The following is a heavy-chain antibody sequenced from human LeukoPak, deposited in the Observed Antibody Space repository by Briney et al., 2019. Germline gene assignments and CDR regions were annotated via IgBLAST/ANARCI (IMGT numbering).Heavy chain of an antibody. J-gene: IGHJ5*02. CDR3: AIAPPPHCSNTSCHPGGSWFDP. V-gene: IGHV4-39*07. CDR1: GGSISSGDYY. Sequence: SETLSLTCTVSGGSISSGDYYWSWIRQPPGKGLEWIGEINHSGSTNYNPSLKSRVTISVDTSKNQFSLKLSSVTAADTAVYYCAIAPPPHCSNTSCHPGGSWFDPWGQGTLVTVSS. CDR2: INHSGST. D-gene: IGHD2-2*01.